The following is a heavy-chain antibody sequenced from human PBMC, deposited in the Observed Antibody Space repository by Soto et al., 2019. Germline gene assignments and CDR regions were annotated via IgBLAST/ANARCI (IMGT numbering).Heavy chain of an antibody. CDR2: IYTSGST. CDR1: GGSISSYY. J-gene: IGHJ6*02. D-gene: IGHD6-13*01. Sequence: SETLSLTCTVSGGSISSYYWSWIRQPAGKGLEWIGRIYTSGSTNYNPSLKSRVTISVDTSKNQFSLKLSSVTAADTAVYYCARGDAGIAAAGRVGGTYGMDVWGQGTPVTVSS. V-gene: IGHV4-4*07. CDR3: ARGDAGIAAAGRVGGTYGMDV.